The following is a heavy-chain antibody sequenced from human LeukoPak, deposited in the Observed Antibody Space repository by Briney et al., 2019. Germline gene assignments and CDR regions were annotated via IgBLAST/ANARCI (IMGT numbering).Heavy chain of an antibody. CDR1: GDSISYHY. CDR3: ARVLFTEEDAFDI. V-gene: IGHV4-4*07. CDR2: IYSSASA. Sequence: SETLSLTCTASGDSISYHYWSWIRQPAGKGLGWIGRIYSSASANYNPSLKSRVTMSLDTSKNQFSLNLTSVTAADTAVYYCARVLFTEEDAFDIWGQGTMVTVSS. J-gene: IGHJ3*02.